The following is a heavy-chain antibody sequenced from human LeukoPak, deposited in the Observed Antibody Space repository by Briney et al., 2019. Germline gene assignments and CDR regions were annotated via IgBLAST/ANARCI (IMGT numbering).Heavy chain of an antibody. CDR1: GFPFRSYA. CDR3: AKHGQI. Sequence: GGSLRPSCAASGFPFRSYALHWVRQAPGKGLEWVALISYDGSNKYYADSVKGRFTISRDSSKNTLYLQMNSLRAEDTAVYFCAKHGQIRGQGTLVTVSS. J-gene: IGHJ4*02. CDR2: ISYDGSNK. V-gene: IGHV3-30-3*02.